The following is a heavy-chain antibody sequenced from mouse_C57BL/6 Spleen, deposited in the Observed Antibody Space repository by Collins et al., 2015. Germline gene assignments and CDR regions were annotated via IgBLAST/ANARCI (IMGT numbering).Heavy chain of an antibody. CDR3: ARWPSYYYGSTDFDY. Sequence: QVQLQQPGAELVRPGSSVKLSCKASGYTFTSYWMHWVKQRPIQGLEWIGNIDPSDSETHYNQKFKDKATLTVDKSSSTAYMQLSSLTSEDSAVYYCARWPSYYYGSTDFDYWGQGTTLTVSS. J-gene: IGHJ2*01. CDR1: GYTFTSYW. D-gene: IGHD1-1*01. CDR2: IDPSDSET. V-gene: IGHV1-52*01.